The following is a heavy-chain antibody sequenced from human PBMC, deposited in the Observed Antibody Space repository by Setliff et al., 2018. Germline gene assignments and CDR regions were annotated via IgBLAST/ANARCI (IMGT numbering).Heavy chain of an antibody. D-gene: IGHD1-26*01. Sequence: LRLSCAASGLTFSSYGMYWVRQAPGKGLEWVAVLWYDGSNKNYADSVKDRFTISRDNSKNTLYLQMNSLRAEDTAVYYCSTGSIVGATAAEYFQHWGQGTLVTVSS. CDR3: STGSIVGATAAEYFQH. CDR2: LWYDGSNK. V-gene: IGHV3-33*01. CDR1: GLTFSSYG. J-gene: IGHJ1*01.